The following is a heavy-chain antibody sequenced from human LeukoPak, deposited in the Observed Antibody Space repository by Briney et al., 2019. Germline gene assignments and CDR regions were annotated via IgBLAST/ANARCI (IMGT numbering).Heavy chain of an antibody. CDR1: GYTFTGYY. Sequence: ASVKVSCKASGYTFTGYYMHWVRQAPGQGLEWMGWMNPNSGNTGYAQKFQGRVTITRNTSISTAYMELSSLRSEDTAVYYCARGGGRAIFGVVTNWFDPWGQGTLVTVSS. V-gene: IGHV1-8*03. D-gene: IGHD3-3*01. CDR3: ARGGGRAIFGVVTNWFDP. CDR2: MNPNSGNT. J-gene: IGHJ5*02.